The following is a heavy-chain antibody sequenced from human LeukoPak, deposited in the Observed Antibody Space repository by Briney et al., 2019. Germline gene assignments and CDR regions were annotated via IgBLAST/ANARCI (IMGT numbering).Heavy chain of an antibody. V-gene: IGHV3-9*01. CDR1: GFTFDDYA. Sequence: GGSLRLSCAASGFTFDDYAMHWVRQAPGKGLEWVSGISWNSGSIGYADSVKGRFTTSRDNAKNSLYLQMNSLRAEDTALYYCAKDVRGHTVAGLFDYWGQGTLVTVSS. J-gene: IGHJ4*02. CDR3: AKDVRGHTVAGLFDY. D-gene: IGHD6-19*01. CDR2: ISWNSGSI.